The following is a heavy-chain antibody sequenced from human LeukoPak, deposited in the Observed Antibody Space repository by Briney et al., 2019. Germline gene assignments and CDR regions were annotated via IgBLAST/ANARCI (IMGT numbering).Heavy chain of an antibody. CDR2: IYYSGST. D-gene: IGHD3-22*01. Sequence: SETLSLTCTVSGGSISSYYWSWLRQPPGKGLEWIGYIYYSGSTNYNPSLKSRVTISVDTSKNQFSLKLSSVTAADTAVYYCARGPNAYYYDSSGYYYAEYWGQGTLVTVSS. CDR3: ARGPNAYYYDSSGYYYAEY. J-gene: IGHJ4*02. CDR1: GGSISSYY. V-gene: IGHV4-59*01.